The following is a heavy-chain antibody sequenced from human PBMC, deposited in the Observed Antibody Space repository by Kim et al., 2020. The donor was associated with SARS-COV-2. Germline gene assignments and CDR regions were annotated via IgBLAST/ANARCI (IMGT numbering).Heavy chain of an antibody. J-gene: IGHJ3*02. CDR3: ATIGAFDI. Sequence: SGSTYYNPSLNSRVTISVDTSKNQFSLKLSSVTAADTAVYYCATIGAFDIWGQGTMVTVSS. CDR2: SGST. V-gene: IGHV4-39*01.